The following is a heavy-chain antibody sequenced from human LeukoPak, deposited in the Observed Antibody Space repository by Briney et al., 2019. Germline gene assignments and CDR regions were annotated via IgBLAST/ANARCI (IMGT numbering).Heavy chain of an antibody. V-gene: IGHV3-23*01. CDR1: GFTFSSYA. J-gene: IGHJ3*02. Sequence: GGSLRLSCAASGFTFSSYAMSWVRQAPGKGLEWVSTISGSGGSTYYADSVKGRFTISRDNSKNTLYLQMNSLRAEDTAVYYCAKSYGSGSYYNKGAFDIWGQGTMVTVSS. D-gene: IGHD3-10*01. CDR2: ISGSGGST. CDR3: AKSYGSGSYYNKGAFDI.